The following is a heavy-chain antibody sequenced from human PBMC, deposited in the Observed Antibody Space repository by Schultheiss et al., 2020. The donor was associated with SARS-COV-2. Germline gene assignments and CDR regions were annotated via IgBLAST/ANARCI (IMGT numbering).Heavy chain of an antibody. J-gene: IGHJ6*02. D-gene: IGHD1-26*01. V-gene: IGHV4-39*07. CDR3: ARWEWEPNYYGMDV. CDR2: IYYSGST. CDR1: GGSIGSSSFY. Sequence: SETLSLTCSVSGGSIGSSSFYWGWIRQPPGKGLEWIGSIYYSGSTYYNPSLKSRVTISVDTSKNQFSLKLSSVTAADTAVYYCARWEWEPNYYGMDVWGQGTTVTVSS.